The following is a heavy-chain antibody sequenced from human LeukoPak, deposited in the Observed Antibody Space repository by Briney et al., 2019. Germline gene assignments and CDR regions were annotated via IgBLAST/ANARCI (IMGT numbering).Heavy chain of an antibody. D-gene: IGHD4-17*01. CDR3: ARMGRGDQDWYFDL. CDR2: INPTSVGR. V-gene: IGHV1-46*01. J-gene: IGHJ2*01. Sequence: ASVKVSCKASGYTITNYFVYWVRQAPGQGLEWIGIINPTSVGREYAQKFQGRITMTRDTSTSTVYMELNSLRSDDTAVYYCARMGRGDQDWYFDLWGRGTLITVSS. CDR1: GYTITNYF.